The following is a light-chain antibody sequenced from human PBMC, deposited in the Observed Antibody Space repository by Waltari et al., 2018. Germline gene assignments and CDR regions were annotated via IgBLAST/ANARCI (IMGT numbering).Light chain of an antibody. Sequence: QSALTQPPSVSGSPGQSVTISCTGTSSDVGNYNRVSWYQQSPGTAPKLIIYDVQNRPPGVSNRVSGSKSGNTASLTISGLQAEDEAEYYCSSYTTNTRIFGGGTKVTVL. J-gene: IGLJ2*01. CDR2: DVQ. CDR3: SSYTTNTRI. V-gene: IGLV2-18*02. CDR1: SSDVGNYNR.